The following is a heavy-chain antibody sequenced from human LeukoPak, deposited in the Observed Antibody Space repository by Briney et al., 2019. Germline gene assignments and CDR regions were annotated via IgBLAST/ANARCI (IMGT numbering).Heavy chain of an antibody. CDR2: INPNSGGT. CDR1: GYTFTGYY. V-gene: IGHV1-2*02. Sequence: ASVKVSCKASGYTFTGYYMHWVRQAPGQGLEWMGWINPNSGGTNYAQKFQGRATMTRDTSIRTAYMELSRLRSDDTAVYYCARVDDRGHYYDSSGPRKLFDYWGQGTLVTVSS. CDR3: ARVDDRGHYYDSSGPRKLFDY. D-gene: IGHD3-22*01. J-gene: IGHJ4*02.